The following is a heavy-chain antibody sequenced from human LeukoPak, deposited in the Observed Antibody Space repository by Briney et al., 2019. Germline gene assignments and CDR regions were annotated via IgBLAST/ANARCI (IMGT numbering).Heavy chain of an antibody. Sequence: SETLSLTCTVSNGSISNYYWSWIRQTTGKGLEWIGYIYYSGSTNYNPSLKSRVTISVDTSKNQFSLKLSSVTAADTAVYYCARVRITMVRGVIYYYGMDVWGQGTTVTVSS. D-gene: IGHD3-10*01. CDR3: ARVRITMVRGVIYYYGMDV. CDR2: IYYSGST. J-gene: IGHJ6*02. V-gene: IGHV4-59*01. CDR1: NGSISNYY.